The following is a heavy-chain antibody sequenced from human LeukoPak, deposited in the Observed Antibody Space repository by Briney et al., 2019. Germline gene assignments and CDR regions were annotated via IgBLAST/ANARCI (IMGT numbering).Heavy chain of an antibody. CDR2: ISYDGSNK. J-gene: IGHJ4*02. V-gene: IGHV3-30*04. Sequence: GRSLRLSCAASGFTFSSYAMHWVRQAPGKGLEWVAVISYDGSNKYYADSVKGRSTISRDNSKNTLYLQMNSLRAEDTAVYYCARASDGTEDYWGQGTLVTVSS. D-gene: IGHD5-18*01. CDR1: GFTFSSYA. CDR3: ARASDGTEDY.